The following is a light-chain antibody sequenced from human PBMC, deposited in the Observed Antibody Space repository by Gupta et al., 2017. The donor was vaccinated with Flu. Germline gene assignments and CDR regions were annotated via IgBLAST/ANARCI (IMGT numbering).Light chain of an antibody. CDR1: QNIRAY. V-gene: IGKV1-39*01. Sequence: DIQVTQSPSSLSASVGDTVTITCRASQNIRAYLNWYQQQPGKAPKRLIYGASTLSRGVPSRFSGSGLGNDFSLTITSLQPEELATYHCQQSYGTPENNNPHNFGQGTRLDI. J-gene: IGKJ2*01. CDR3: QQSYGTPENNNPHN. CDR2: GAS.